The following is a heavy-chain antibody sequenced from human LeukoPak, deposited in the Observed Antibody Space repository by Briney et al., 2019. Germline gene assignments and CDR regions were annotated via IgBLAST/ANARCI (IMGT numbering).Heavy chain of an antibody. V-gene: IGHV3-74*01. Sequence: GGSLRLSCAASGFTFSSYWMHWVRQAPGKGLVWVSRIKSDGSNYYADSVKGRFTIFRDNSKNTLYLQMNSLRAEDTAVYYCARVFTKWREFDYWGQGTLVTVSS. CDR2: IKSDGSN. CDR3: ARVFTKWREFDY. J-gene: IGHJ4*02. CDR1: GFTFSSYW. D-gene: IGHD1-26*01.